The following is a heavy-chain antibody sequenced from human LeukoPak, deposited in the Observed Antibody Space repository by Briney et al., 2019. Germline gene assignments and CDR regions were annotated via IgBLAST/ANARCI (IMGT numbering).Heavy chain of an antibody. CDR2: IYYSGST. J-gene: IGHJ4*02. Sequence: PSETLSLTCTVSGGSISSYYWSWIRQPPGKGLEWIGYIYYSGSTNYNPSLKSRVTISVDTSKNQFSLKLSSVTAADTAVYYCARLSGWAADYWGQGTLVTVSS. D-gene: IGHD6-25*01. V-gene: IGHV4-59*01. CDR1: GGSISSYY. CDR3: ARLSGWAADY.